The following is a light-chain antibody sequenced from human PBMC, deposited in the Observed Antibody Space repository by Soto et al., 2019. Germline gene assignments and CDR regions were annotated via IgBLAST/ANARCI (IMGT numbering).Light chain of an antibody. CDR2: DAS. J-gene: IGKJ1*01. V-gene: IGKV1-5*01. CDR1: QSISTW. Sequence: DIQMTQSPSTLSASVGDRVTITCRASQSISTWLAWYQQKPGKAPKLLIYDASSLESGVPSRFSGRGSGTDFTLTISSLHPNDFATDYCHQYNSYPRTFGQGTKVEIK. CDR3: HQYNSYPRT.